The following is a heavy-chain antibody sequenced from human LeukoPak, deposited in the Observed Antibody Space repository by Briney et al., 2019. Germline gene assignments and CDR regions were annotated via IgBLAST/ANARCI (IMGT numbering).Heavy chain of an antibody. CDR1: GDSISSHY. CDR3: ARTSGYFYWESHFDY. CDR2: IYTTGDT. V-gene: IGHV4-4*07. Sequence: SETLFLTCTVSGDSISSHYWSWIRQPAGKGLEWIGRIYTTGDTNYNPSLKSRVTLSVDTSKNQFSLTLNSVTAADTAVYYCARTSGYFYWESHFDYWGQGTLVTVSS. J-gene: IGHJ4*02. D-gene: IGHD3-22*01.